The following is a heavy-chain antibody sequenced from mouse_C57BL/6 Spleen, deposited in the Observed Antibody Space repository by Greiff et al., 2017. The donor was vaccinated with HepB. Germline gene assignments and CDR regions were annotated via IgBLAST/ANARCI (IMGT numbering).Heavy chain of an antibody. CDR3: ARWAYSNYVYFDV. CDR2: INPYNGDT. D-gene: IGHD2-5*01. Sequence: EVQLQHSGPELVKPGDSVKISCKASGYSFTGYFMNWVMQSHGKSLEWIGRINPYNGDTFYNQKFKGKATLTVDKSSSTAHMELRSLTSEDSAVYYCARWAYSNYVYFDVWGTGTTVTVSS. J-gene: IGHJ1*03. V-gene: IGHV1-20*01. CDR1: GYSFTGYF.